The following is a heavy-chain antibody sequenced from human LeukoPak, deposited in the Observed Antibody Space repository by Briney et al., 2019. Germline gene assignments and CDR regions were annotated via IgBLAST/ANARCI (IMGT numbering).Heavy chain of an antibody. CDR2: ISGSGGST. J-gene: IGHJ4*02. CDR3: ARGIAAAGPNY. D-gene: IGHD6-13*01. V-gene: IGHV3-23*01. Sequence: GGSLRLSCAASGFTFSSYGMSWVRQAPGKGLEWVSAISGSGGSTYYADSVKGRFTISGDNAKNSLYLQMNSLRAEDTAVYYCARGIAAAGPNYWGQGTLVTVSS. CDR1: GFTFSSYG.